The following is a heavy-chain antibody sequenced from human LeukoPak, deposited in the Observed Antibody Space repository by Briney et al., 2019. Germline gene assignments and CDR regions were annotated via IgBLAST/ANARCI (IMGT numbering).Heavy chain of an antibody. Sequence: SETLSLTCTVSGGSVSSGSYYWSWIRQHPGKGLEWIGYIYYSGSTYYNPSLKSRVTISVDTSKNQFSLKLSSVTAADTAVYYCARGDLRRNFDYWGQGTLVTVSS. CDR2: IYYSGST. D-gene: IGHD1-14*01. CDR1: GGSVSSGSYY. J-gene: IGHJ4*02. V-gene: IGHV4-31*03. CDR3: ARGDLRRNFDY.